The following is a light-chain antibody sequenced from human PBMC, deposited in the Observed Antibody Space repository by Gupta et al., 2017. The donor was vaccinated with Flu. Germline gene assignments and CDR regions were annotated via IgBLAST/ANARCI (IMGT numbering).Light chain of an antibody. V-gene: IGKV1-39*01. CDR3: QQSDSTPWT. Sequence: DIQMTQSPSSLSASVGDRVTITCRASQSISSYLNWYQQKPGKAPKLLIYAASSLQSGVPSRFSGSGSGTDLTLTISRLQPEDFATYYCQQSDSTPWTFGQGTKVEIK. J-gene: IGKJ1*01. CDR1: QSISSY. CDR2: AAS.